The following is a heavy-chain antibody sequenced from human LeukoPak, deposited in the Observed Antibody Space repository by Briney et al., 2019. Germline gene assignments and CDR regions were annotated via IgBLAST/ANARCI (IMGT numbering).Heavy chain of an antibody. V-gene: IGHV1-2*02. CDR2: IDPNSGGT. J-gene: IGHJ4*02. D-gene: IGHD3-10*01. CDR3: ARGFRGDYGSGSYRLDY. Sequence: ASVKVSCKASGYTFTSYYMHWVRQAPGQGLEWMGWIDPNSGGTNYAQKFQGRVTMTRDTSISTAYMELSRLRSDDTAVYYCARGFRGDYGSGSYRLDYWGQGTLVTVSS. CDR1: GYTFTSYY.